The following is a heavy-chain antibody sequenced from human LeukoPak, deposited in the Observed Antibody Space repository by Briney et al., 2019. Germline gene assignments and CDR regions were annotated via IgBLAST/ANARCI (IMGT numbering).Heavy chain of an antibody. CDR3: ARAVAGTSVRGYYYYYGMDV. CDR2: TYYRSKWYN. CDR1: GDSVSSNSAA. V-gene: IGHV6-1*01. D-gene: IGHD6-19*01. Sequence: SHTLSLTFAISGDSVSSNSAAWNWIRQSPSRGLEWLGRTYYRSKWYNDYAVSVKSRITINPDTSKNQFSLQLNSVTPEDTAVYYCARAVAGTSVRGYYYYYGMDVWGQGTTVTDSS. J-gene: IGHJ6*02.